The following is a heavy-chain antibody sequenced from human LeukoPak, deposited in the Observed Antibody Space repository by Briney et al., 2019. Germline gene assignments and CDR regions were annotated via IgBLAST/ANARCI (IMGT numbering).Heavy chain of an antibody. CDR1: GGSININNYY. V-gene: IGHV4-61*05. J-gene: IGHJ4*02. CDR3: AGVYYYDSSGTPVRDY. CDR2: IYYSGST. Sequence: KPSETLSLTCTVSGGSININNYYWGWIRQPPGKGLEWIGFIYYSGSTNYNPSLKSRVTISVDTSKNQFSLKLSSVTAADTAVYYCAGVYYYDSSGTPVRDYWGQGTLVTVSS. D-gene: IGHD3-22*01.